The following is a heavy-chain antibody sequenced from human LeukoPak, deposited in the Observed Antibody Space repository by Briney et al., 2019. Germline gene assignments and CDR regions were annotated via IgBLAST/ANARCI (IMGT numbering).Heavy chain of an antibody. D-gene: IGHD2-15*01. CDR2: ISGSGGST. J-gene: IGHJ6*02. V-gene: IGHV3-23*01. CDR1: GFTFSSYA. Sequence: GASLRLSCAASGFTFSSYAMSWVRQAPGKGLEWVSAISGSGGSTYYADSVKGRFTISRDNSKNTLYLQMNSLRAEDTAVYYCAKVRIDYYYYYGMDVWGQGTTVTVSS. CDR3: AKVRIDYYYYYGMDV.